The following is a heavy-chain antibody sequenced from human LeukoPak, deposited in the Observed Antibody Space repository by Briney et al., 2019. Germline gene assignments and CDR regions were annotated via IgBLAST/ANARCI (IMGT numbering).Heavy chain of an antibody. V-gene: IGHV4-59*01. CDR1: GGAINSYH. J-gene: IGHJ2*01. CDR3: ARDGVSALNLYSDI. Sequence: SETLSLTCTVSGGAINSYHWTWIRQPPGKGLEWIASIYYIGSPKYNPSLESRVTISVDTSKNQFSLKVNSLTAADTAVYYCARDGVSALNLYSDIWGRGTLVTVSS. D-gene: IGHD3-3*01. CDR2: IYYIGSP.